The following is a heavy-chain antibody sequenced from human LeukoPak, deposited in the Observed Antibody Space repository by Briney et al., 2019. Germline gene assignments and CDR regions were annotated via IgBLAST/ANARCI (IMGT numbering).Heavy chain of an antibody. CDR1: GCTFRSYE. Sequence: PGGSLRLSCAAYGCTFRSYEVNWVRQAPGKGLELVSYISSSGTTIYYAVSVRGRFTISRDNAKNSLYLQMNTQRAEDTAVYYCAMYSGTYWTFDYWGLGSLVTVPS. V-gene: IGHV3-48*03. D-gene: IGHD1-26*01. CDR2: ISSSGTTI. CDR3: AMYSGTYWTFDY. J-gene: IGHJ4*02.